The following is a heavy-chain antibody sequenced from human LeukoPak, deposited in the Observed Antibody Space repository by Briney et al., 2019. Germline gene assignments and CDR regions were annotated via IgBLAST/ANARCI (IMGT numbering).Heavy chain of an antibody. V-gene: IGHV4-59*07. CDR2: IYYSGST. Sequence: SDTLSLTCTVSGGSISSYYWSWIRQPPGKGLEWIGYIYYSGSTNYNPSLKSRVTISVDTSKNQFSLKLSSVTAADTAVYYCARGGGFDPWGQGTLVTVSS. CDR1: GGSISSYY. CDR3: ARGGGFDP. J-gene: IGHJ5*02. D-gene: IGHD3-16*01.